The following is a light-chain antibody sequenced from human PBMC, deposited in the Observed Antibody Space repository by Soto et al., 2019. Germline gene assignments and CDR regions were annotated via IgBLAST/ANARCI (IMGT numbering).Light chain of an antibody. J-gene: IGLJ1*01. V-gene: IGLV1-51*02. Sequence: QSVLTQPPPVSAAPGQKVTISLPGSSSNIGNNYVSWYQQLPGTAPKLLIYENNKRPSGIPDRFSGSKSGTSATLGITGLQTGDEADYYCGTWDSSLSAYVFGTGTKVTVL. CDR3: GTWDSSLSAYV. CDR2: ENN. CDR1: SSNIGNNY.